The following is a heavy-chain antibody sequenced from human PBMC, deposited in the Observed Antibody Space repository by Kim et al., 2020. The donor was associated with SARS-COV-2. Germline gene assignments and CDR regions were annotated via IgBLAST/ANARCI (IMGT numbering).Heavy chain of an antibody. J-gene: IGHJ4*02. CDR2: MNPNSGNT. D-gene: IGHD3-3*01. CDR3: ARGFYDVWSGYYRNPFDY. V-gene: IGHV1-8*01. CDR1: GYTFTSYD. Sequence: ASVNVSCKSSGYTFTSYDINWVRQATGQGLEWIVWMNPNSGNTGYAQKFQGRVTMTRNTSISTAYMELSSLRSEDTAVYYCARGFYDVWSGYYRNPFDYWGQGTLVTVSS.